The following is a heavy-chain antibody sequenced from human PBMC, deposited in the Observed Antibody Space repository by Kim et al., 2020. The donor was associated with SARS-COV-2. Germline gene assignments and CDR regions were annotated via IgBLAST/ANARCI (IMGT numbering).Heavy chain of an antibody. V-gene: IGHV3-64D*09. J-gene: IGHJ4*02. CDR3: VKDLRPSIVVVVAATFDY. CDR1: GFTFSSYA. Sequence: GGSLRLSCSASGFTFSSYAMHWVRQAPGKGLEYVSAISSNGGSTYYADSVKGRFTISRDNSKNTLYLQMSSLRAEDTAVYYCVKDLRPSIVVVVAATFDYWGQGTLVTVSS. CDR2: ISSNGGST. D-gene: IGHD2-15*01.